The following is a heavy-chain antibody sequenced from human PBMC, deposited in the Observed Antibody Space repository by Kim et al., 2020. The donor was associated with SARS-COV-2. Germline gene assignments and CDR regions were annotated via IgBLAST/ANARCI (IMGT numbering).Heavy chain of an antibody. V-gene: IGHV3-7*01. D-gene: IGHD3-9*01. J-gene: IGHJ3*02. CDR3: ARPNYDILTGTPDAFDI. CDR1: GFTFSSYW. Sequence: GGSLRLSCAASGFTFSSYWMSWVRQAPGKGLEWVANIKQDGSEKYYVDSVKGRFTISRDNAKNSLYLQMNSLRAEDTAVYYCARPNYDILTGTPDAFDIWGQGTMVTVSS. CDR2: IKQDGSEK.